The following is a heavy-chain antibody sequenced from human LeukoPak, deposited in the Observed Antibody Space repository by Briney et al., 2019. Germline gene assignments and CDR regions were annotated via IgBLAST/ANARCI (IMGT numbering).Heavy chain of an antibody. CDR3: ARHVHVSMIFAILSDYFDY. D-gene: IGHD3-22*01. Sequence: LRLSCAASGFTFSSYSMNWVRQAPGKGLEWVGEINLSGSTSYNPSFKSRVTVSTDTSKNQFSLKMTSVTAADTAVYYCARHVHVSMIFAILSDYFDYWGRGTLVSVSS. J-gene: IGHJ4*02. CDR2: INLSGST. CDR1: GFTFSSYS. V-gene: IGHV4-34*01.